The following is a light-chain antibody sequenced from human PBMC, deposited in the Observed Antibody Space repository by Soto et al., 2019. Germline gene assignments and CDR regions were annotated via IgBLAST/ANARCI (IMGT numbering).Light chain of an antibody. CDR3: QQYNSYPRT. V-gene: IGKV1D-16*01. Sequence: DIQMTQSPSSLSASVGDRVTITCRASQGISTWVAWYRQKAEKAPKSLIYGASSLLSGVPSRFNGSGSGTDFTLTITNLQPEDFATYYCQQYNSYPRTFGGGTKVDIK. CDR1: QGISTW. J-gene: IGKJ4*01. CDR2: GAS.